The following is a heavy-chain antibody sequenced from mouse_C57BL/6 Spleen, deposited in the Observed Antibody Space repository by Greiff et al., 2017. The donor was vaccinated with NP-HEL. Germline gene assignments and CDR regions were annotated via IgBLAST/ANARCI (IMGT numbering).Heavy chain of an antibody. V-gene: IGHV1-9*01. J-gene: IGHJ4*01. Sequence: QVQLQQSGAELMKPGASVKLSCKATGYTFTGYWIEWVKQRPGHGLEWIGEILPGRGSTNYNEKFKGKATFTADTSSNTAYMQLSSLTTEDSAIYYCARGPNWVYAMDYWGQGTSVTVSS. D-gene: IGHD4-1*01. CDR1: GYTFTGYW. CDR2: ILPGRGST. CDR3: ARGPNWVYAMDY.